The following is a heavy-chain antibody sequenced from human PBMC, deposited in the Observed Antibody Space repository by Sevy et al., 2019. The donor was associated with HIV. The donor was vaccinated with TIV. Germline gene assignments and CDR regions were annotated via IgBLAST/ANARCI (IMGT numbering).Heavy chain of an antibody. Sequence: GGSLRLSCPASGFTLSTYSMNWVRQAPGRGLEWVSSISGSGGDIYYADSVQGRFTISRDNDKRTLYLQMNSLRAEDTAVDYCVREAANVRYFDYWGQGTLVTVSS. CDR1: GFTLSTYS. V-gene: IGHV3-21*01. CDR2: ISGSGGDI. J-gene: IGHJ4*02. CDR3: VREAANVRYFDY. D-gene: IGHD3-10*02.